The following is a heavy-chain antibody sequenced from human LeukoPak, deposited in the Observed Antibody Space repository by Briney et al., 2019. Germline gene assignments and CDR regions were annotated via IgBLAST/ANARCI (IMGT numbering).Heavy chain of an antibody. D-gene: IGHD5-12*01. Sequence: GGSLRLSCAASGFTFSSYNMNWVRQAPGKGLEWVSSITSGSSYIYYADSVKGRFTISRDNAKNSLYLQMNSLRAEDTAVYYCASATKIDYWGQGTLVTVSS. V-gene: IGHV3-21*01. J-gene: IGHJ4*02. CDR3: ASATKIDY. CDR2: ITSGSSYI. CDR1: GFTFSSYN.